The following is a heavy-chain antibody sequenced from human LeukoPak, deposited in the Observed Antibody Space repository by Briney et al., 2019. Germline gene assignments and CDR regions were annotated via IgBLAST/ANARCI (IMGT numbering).Heavy chain of an antibody. CDR2: IYYTGRT. J-gene: IGHJ4*02. V-gene: IGHV4-31*03. Sequence: PSQTLSLTCTVSGGSISSAGYYWNWIRQYPTEGLEWIGHIYYTGRTTYNPSVKSRVTISADTSKSQFSLKLNSVTAADTAVYFCASAPLGNSFGYMAYWGQGALVTVSS. D-gene: IGHD5-18*01. CDR3: ASAPLGNSFGYMAY. CDR1: GGSISSAGYY.